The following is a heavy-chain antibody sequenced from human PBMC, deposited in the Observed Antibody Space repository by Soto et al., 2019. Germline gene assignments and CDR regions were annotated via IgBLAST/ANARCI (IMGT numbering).Heavy chain of an antibody. CDR3: AKGAAAGGPTGY. D-gene: IGHD6-13*01. J-gene: IGHJ4*02. CDR1: GGTFSSYA. Sequence: GASVKVSCKASGGTFSSYAISCVRQAPGQGLEWMGGIIPIFGTANYAQKFQGRVTITADKSTSTAYMELSSLRSEDTAVYYCAKGAAAGGPTGYWGQGTLVTVSS. CDR2: IIPIFGTA. V-gene: IGHV1-69*06.